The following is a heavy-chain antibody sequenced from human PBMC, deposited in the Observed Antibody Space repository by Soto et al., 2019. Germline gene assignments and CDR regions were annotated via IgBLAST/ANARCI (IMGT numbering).Heavy chain of an antibody. J-gene: IGHJ4*02. CDR1: GGSISSSSYY. Sequence: SETLSLTCTVSGGSISSSSYYWSWIRQSPGKGLEWIGEIHHSGSTDYKPSLKSRVTISVDTSKNQFSLELRSVTAADTAVYYCASYGSGSYYNGYYFDYWGQGTLVTVSS. CDR2: IHHSGST. CDR3: ASYGSGSYYNGYYFDY. V-gene: IGHV4-39*07. D-gene: IGHD3-10*01.